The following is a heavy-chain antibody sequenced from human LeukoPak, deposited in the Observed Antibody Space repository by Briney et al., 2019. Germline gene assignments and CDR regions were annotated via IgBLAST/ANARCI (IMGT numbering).Heavy chain of an antibody. CDR1: GGSFSNYY. CDR2: ISYDGSNK. J-gene: IGHJ4*02. V-gene: IGHV3-30*14. Sequence: LSLTCAVYGGSFSNYYWSCIRQAPGKGLEWVAVISYDGSNKYYADSVKGRFTISRDNSKNTLYLQMNSLRAEDTAVYYCARGPSGYHNTGGQGTLVTVSS. D-gene: IGHD5-12*01. CDR3: ARGPSGYHNT.